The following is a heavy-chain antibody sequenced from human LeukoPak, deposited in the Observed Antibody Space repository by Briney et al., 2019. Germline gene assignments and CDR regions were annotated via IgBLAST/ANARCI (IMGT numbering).Heavy chain of an antibody. CDR2: ISPSGGST. V-gene: IGHV1-46*03. CDR1: GYTFTIYY. CDR3: ARVADLRAPPNTFDI. J-gene: IGHJ3*02. Sequence: GASVKVSCKSSGYTFTIYYMHLVRQAPGRGLEWMGIISPSGGSTSYAQKFQGRVNMTRDTSTSTVYLELSSLRSEDTAVYYCARVADLRAPPNTFDIWGQGTMVTVSS. D-gene: IGHD2-8*01.